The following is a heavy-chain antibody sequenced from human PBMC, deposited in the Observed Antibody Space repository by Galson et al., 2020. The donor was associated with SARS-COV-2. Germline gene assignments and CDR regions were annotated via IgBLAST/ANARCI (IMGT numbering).Heavy chain of an antibody. J-gene: IGHJ5*02. CDR2: IYYSGST. V-gene: IGHV4-31*03. D-gene: IGHD3-9*01. Sequence: SETLSLTCTVSGGSISSGGYYWSWIRQHPGKGLEWIGYIYYSGSTYYNPSLKSRVTISVDTSKNQFSLKLSSVTAADTAVYYCARDKMAYYDILEGCDPWVQGTLVTVSS. CDR3: ARDKMAYYDILEGCDP. CDR1: GGSISSGGYY.